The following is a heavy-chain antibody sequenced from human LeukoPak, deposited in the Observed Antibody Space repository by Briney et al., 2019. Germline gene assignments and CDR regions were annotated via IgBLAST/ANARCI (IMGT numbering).Heavy chain of an antibody. Sequence: GGSLRLSCAASGFTFSDHFMDWVRQAPGKGLEWVGRIKNKANSYITQYAASMEGRFTISRDDSKNSLYLQMSSLKTEDTAMYYCASIRGTLGYWGQGTVVTVST. J-gene: IGHJ4*02. CDR1: GFTFSDHF. V-gene: IGHV3-72*01. CDR2: IKNKANSYIT. D-gene: IGHD1-26*01. CDR3: ASIRGTLGY.